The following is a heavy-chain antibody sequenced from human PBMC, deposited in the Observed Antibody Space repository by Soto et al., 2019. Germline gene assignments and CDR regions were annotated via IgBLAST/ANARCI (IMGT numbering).Heavy chain of an antibody. CDR2: MSYDGTNK. CDR3: ARDLSEEKDY. Sequence: QVQLVESGGGVVQPGRSLRLSCAASGFTFSSSPMHWVRQAPGKGLEWVAVMSYDGTNKFYADSVKGRFTISRDNSKNTLHLQMNSLRAEDTAVYYCARDLSEEKDYWGQGTLVTVSS. J-gene: IGHJ4*02. CDR1: GFTFSSSP. V-gene: IGHV3-30-3*01.